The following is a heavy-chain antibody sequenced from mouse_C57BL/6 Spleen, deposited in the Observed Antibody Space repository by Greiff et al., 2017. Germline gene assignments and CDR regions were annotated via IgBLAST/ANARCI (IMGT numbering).Heavy chain of an antibody. J-gene: IGHJ2*01. V-gene: IGHV1-15*01. CDR2: IDPETGGT. CDR1: GYTFTDYE. D-gene: IGHD1-1*01. Sequence: VQLQESGAELVRPGASVTLSCKASGYTFTDYEMHWVKQTPVHGLEWIGAIDPETGGTAYNQKFKGKAILTADKSSSTAYMELCSLTSEDSAVYYCTTSISTVVDTKDYWGQGTTLTVSS. CDR3: TTSISTVVDTKDY.